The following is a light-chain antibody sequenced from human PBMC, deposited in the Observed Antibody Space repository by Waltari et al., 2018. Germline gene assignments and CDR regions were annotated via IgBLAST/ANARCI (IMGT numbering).Light chain of an antibody. V-gene: IGKV3-15*01. Sequence: ETVMTQSPGTLSVSPGEGATLSCRASPSVNNELVWFQQKPGQAPRLLIYDASTRAAGIPARFSGSGFGTEFTLTISSLQSEDFAVYYCQQYYNWPWTFGQGTKVEIK. CDR2: DAS. J-gene: IGKJ1*01. CDR3: QQYYNWPWT. CDR1: PSVNNE.